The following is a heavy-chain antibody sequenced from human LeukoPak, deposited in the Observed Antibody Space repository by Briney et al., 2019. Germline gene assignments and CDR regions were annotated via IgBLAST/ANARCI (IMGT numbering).Heavy chain of an antibody. J-gene: IGHJ3*02. Sequence: SQTLSLTCTVSGGSISSSSYYWGWIRQPPGKGLEWIGSIYDSGSTYYNPSLKSRVTISGDTSKNEFCLKLSSVTAADTAVYYCARHDWDNWNHGGSAFDIWGQGTMVTVSS. CDR2: IYDSGST. V-gene: IGHV4-39*01. CDR1: GGSISSSSYY. D-gene: IGHD1-14*01. CDR3: ARHDWDNWNHGGSAFDI.